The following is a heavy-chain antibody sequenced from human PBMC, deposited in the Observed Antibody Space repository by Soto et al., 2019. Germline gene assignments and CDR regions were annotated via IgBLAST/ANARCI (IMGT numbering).Heavy chain of an antibody. CDR2: FDPEDGET. J-gene: IGHJ6*02. CDR1: GYTLTELS. CDR3: ATETYCSSTSCYGWDYYYGMDV. V-gene: IGHV1-24*01. D-gene: IGHD2-2*01. Sequence: QVQLVQSGAEVKKPGASVKVSCKVSGYTLTELSMHWVRQAPGKWLEWMGGFDPEDGETIYAQKFQGTVTMTADTSTDTAYMELSSLRSEDSAVYYCATETYCSSTSCYGWDYYYGMDVWGQGTTVTVSS.